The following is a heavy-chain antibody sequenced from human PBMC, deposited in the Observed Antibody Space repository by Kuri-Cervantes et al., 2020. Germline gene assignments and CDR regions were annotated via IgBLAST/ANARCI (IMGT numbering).Heavy chain of an antibody. CDR1: GFTFINFA. J-gene: IGHJ4*02. V-gene: IGHV3-23*01. CDR2: ISDSGART. Sequence: GESLKISCAASGFTFINFAMSWVRQAPGKGLEWVSAISDSGARTHYADSVRGRFTISRDNSKNTLDLQINSLRAEDTAVYYCARAVGATALDYWGQGTLVTVSS. CDR3: ARAVGATALDY. D-gene: IGHD1-26*01.